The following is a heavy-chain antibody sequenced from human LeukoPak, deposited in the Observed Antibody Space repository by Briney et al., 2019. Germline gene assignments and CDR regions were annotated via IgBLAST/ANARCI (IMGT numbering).Heavy chain of an antibody. CDR3: ARSRDSSGYYPFDY. J-gene: IGHJ4*02. CDR2: ISAYNGNT. D-gene: IGHD3-22*01. CDR1: GYTFTSYG. Sequence: GASVKVSCKAPGYTFTSYGISWVRQAPGQGLEWMGWISAYNGNTNYAQKLQGRVTMTTDTSTSTAYMELRSLRSDDTAVYYCARSRDSSGYYPFDYWGQGTLVTVSS. V-gene: IGHV1-18*01.